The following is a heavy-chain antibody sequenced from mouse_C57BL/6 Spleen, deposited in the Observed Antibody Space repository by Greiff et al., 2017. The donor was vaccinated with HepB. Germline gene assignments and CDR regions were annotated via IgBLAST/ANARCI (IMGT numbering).Heavy chain of an antibody. V-gene: IGHV5-6*01. D-gene: IGHD1-1*01. J-gene: IGHJ3*01. CDR3: AREDYGFAY. CDR2: ISSGGSYT. Sequence: EVKLVESGGDLVKPGGSLKLSCAASGFTFSSYGMSWVRQTPDKRLEWVATISSGGSYTYYPDSVKGRFTISRDNAKNTLYLQMSSLKSEDTAMYYCAREDYGFAYWGQGTLVTVSA. CDR1: GFTFSSYG.